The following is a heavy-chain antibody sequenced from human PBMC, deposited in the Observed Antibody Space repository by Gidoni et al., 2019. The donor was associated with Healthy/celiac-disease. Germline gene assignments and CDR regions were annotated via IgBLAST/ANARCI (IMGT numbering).Heavy chain of an antibody. CDR3: ARDVEQLWLGNASDYYYYGMDV. D-gene: IGHD5-18*01. J-gene: IGHJ6*02. Sequence: QVQLVQSGAEVKKPGSSVKVSCKASGGTFSSYAISWVRQAPGQGLEWMGGIIPIFGTANYAQKFQGRVTITADESTSTAYMELSSLRSEDTAVYYCARDVEQLWLGNASDYYYYGMDVWGQGTTVTVSS. V-gene: IGHV1-69*01. CDR2: IIPIFGTA. CDR1: GGTFSSYA.